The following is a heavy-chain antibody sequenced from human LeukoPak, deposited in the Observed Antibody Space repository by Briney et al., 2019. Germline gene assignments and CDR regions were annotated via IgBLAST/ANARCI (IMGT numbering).Heavy chain of an antibody. CDR2: IYYSGST. V-gene: IGHV4-31*03. D-gene: IGHD5-18*01. CDR3: ARDRWNTATRYYFDY. Sequence: SQTLSLTCTVSGGSISSGGYYWSWIRQHPGKGLEWIGYIYYSGSTHYNPSLKSRVTISVDTSKNQFSLKLSSVTAADTAVYYCARDRWNTATRYYFDYWGQGTLVTVSS. CDR1: GGSISSGGYY. J-gene: IGHJ4*02.